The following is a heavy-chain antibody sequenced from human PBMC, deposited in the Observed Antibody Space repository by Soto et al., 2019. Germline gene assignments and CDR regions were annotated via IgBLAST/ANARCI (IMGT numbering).Heavy chain of an antibody. Sequence: QVQLVESGGGVVQPGRSLRLSCAASGFTFSSYAMHWVRQAPGKGLEWVAVISYDGSNKYYAESVKGRFTISRDNSKNTLYLQMNSLRAEDTAVYYCARDGGYSYGEPYYYFDYWGQGTLVTVSS. J-gene: IGHJ4*02. V-gene: IGHV3-30-3*01. D-gene: IGHD5-18*01. CDR1: GFTFSSYA. CDR3: ARDGGYSYGEPYYYFDY. CDR2: ISYDGSNK.